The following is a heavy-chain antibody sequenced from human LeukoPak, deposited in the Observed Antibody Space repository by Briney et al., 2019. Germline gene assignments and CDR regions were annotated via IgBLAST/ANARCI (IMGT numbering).Heavy chain of an antibody. V-gene: IGHV4-38-2*02. J-gene: IGHJ4*02. CDR1: GYSISSGYY. D-gene: IGHD1-26*01. CDR2: IYHSGST. Sequence: SETLSLTCTVSGYSISSGYYWGWLLQPPGKGLEWIGSIYHSGSTYYNPSLKSRVAISVDTSKNQFSLKLSSVTAADTAVYYCARDRGRVGATIFDYWGQGTLVTVSS. CDR3: ARDRGRVGATIFDY.